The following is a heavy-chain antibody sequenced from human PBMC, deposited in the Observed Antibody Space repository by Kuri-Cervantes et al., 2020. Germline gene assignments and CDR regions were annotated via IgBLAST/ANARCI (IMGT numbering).Heavy chain of an antibody. CDR2: IYQSGST. CDR3: ARDSGWIAFDI. D-gene: IGHD6-19*01. V-gene: IGHV4-38-2*02. CDR1: GYSISSGYY. J-gene: IGHJ3*02. Sequence: SETLSLTCGVSGYSISSGYYWGCIRQPPGKGREWIGTIYQSGSTYYNPSRKRRVTISVDTSKNQFSLKLSSVTAAGTAVYYCARDSGWIAFDIWGQGTMVTVSS.